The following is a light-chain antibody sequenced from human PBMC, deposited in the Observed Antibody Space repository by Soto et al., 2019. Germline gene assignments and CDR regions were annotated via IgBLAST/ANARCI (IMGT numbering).Light chain of an antibody. V-gene: IGLV2-14*01. CDR3: SSYTSTSTPWV. CDR2: EVS. J-gene: IGLJ2*01. Sequence: QSALTQPASVSGSPGQSITIFCSGTSSDVGAYKFVSWYRHHPGKAPQVMIYEVSNRPSGVSNRFSGSKSGNTASLTISGLQPDDEGDYYCSSYTSTSTPWVFGGGTKLTVL. CDR1: SSDVGAYKF.